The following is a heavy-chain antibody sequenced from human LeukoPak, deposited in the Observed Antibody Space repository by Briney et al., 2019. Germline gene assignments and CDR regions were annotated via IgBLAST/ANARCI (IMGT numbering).Heavy chain of an antibody. V-gene: IGHV6-1*01. J-gene: IGHJ4*02. CDR1: GDTVSSNSAA. CDR2: TYYRSKWNN. Sequence: SQTFSLTCAISGDTVSSNSAAWNWIRQSPSRGLEWLGRTYYRSKWNNDYAVSVKSRITINPDTSKNQFSLQLNSVTPEDTAVYYCARDFCSGGSCYWRFDYWGQGTLVTVSS. CDR3: ARDFCSGGSCYWRFDY. D-gene: IGHD2-15*01.